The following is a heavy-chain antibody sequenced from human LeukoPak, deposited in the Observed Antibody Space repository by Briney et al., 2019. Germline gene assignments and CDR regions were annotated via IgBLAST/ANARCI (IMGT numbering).Heavy chain of an antibody. CDR3: ARDQQLVGGNWFDP. D-gene: IGHD6-13*01. Sequence: GGSLRLSCAASRFTFSSYGMHWVRQAPGKGLEWVAFIRYDGSNKYYADSVKGRFTISRDNSKNTLYLQMNSLRAEDTAVYYCARDQQLVGGNWFDPWGQGTLVTVSS. J-gene: IGHJ5*02. CDR2: IRYDGSNK. V-gene: IGHV3-30*02. CDR1: RFTFSSYG.